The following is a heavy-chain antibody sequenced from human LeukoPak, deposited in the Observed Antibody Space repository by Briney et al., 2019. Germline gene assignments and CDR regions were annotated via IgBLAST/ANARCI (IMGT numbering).Heavy chain of an antibody. V-gene: IGHV3-7*01. CDR3: ARRYDFWSGYHYYYYGMDV. Sequence: GGSLRLSCAASGFTFSSYGMHWVRQAPGKGLEWVANIKQDGSEKYYVDSVKGRFTISRDNAKNSLYLQMNSLRAEDTAVYYCARRYDFWSGYHYYYYGMDVWGQGTTVTVSS. CDR2: IKQDGSEK. CDR1: GFTFSSYG. D-gene: IGHD3-3*01. J-gene: IGHJ6*02.